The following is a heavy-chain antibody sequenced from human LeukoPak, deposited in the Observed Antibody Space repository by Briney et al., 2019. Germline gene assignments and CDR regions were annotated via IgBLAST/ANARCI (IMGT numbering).Heavy chain of an antibody. CDR3: ARGRDVLRFLEWYRVYFDY. J-gene: IGHJ4*02. Sequence: PSETLSLTCAVYSGSFSGYYWSWIRQPPGKGLEWIGEINDRGSTRSSYNPSPKSRVTISVDTSMNQFSLKLSSVTAADTAVYYCARGRDVLRFLEWYRVYFDYWGQGTQVTVSS. CDR1: SGSFSGYY. D-gene: IGHD3-3*01. V-gene: IGHV4-34*01. CDR2: INDRGSTRS.